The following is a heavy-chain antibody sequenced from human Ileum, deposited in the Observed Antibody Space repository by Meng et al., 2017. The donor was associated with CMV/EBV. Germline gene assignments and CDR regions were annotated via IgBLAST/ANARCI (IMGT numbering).Heavy chain of an antibody. Sequence: GQRQQWGEGLLKLSDTSSLTCSLGGSVRPYPWSWIRQPPGKGLEWIGEINPYGCTNFNPSVKSRVTISRDTSKNQFSLRLNSVTAADAAVYYCVTADHHAIKYWGQGTLVTVSS. CDR2: INPYGCT. CDR3: VTADHHAIKY. J-gene: IGHJ4*02. D-gene: IGHD5-12*01. V-gene: IGHV4-34*01. CDR1: GSVRPYP.